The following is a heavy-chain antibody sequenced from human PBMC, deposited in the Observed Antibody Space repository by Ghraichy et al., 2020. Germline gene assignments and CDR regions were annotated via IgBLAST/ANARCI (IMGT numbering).Heavy chain of an antibody. V-gene: IGHV3-53*01. Sequence: GGSLRLSCVASGFSVSSSYMSWVRQAPGKGLEWVSIIYTGGSTSYADSVKGRFTISRDNSENTLFLQMNSLTAEDTAVYYCARDLGGAWSYWGQGTLVTVSS. CDR2: IYTGGST. J-gene: IGHJ4*02. D-gene: IGHD1-1*01. CDR3: ARDLGGAWSY. CDR1: GFSVSSSY.